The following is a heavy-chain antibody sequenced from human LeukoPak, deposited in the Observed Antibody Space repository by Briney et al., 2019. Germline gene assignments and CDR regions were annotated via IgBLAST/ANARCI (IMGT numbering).Heavy chain of an antibody. CDR1: GFTFSSFW. Sequence: GGSLRLSCEASGFTFSSFWMRWVRQVPGKGLVWLSRINSDGSITTYVDSVKGRFTISRDNAKNTLYLQMNSLRAEDTAMYYCVRGVGTTSNDYWGQGTLVTVSS. D-gene: IGHD1-26*01. V-gene: IGHV3-74*01. CDR2: INSDGSIT. J-gene: IGHJ4*02. CDR3: VRGVGTTSNDY.